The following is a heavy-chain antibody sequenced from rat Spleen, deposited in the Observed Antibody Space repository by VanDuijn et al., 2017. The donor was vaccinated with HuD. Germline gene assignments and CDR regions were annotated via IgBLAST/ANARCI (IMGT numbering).Heavy chain of an antibody. CDR1: GFTFSDYD. D-gene: IGHD3-4*01. V-gene: IGHV5S23*01. CDR3: VQPLAY. Sequence: EVQLVESGGGLVQPGRSLRLSCTASGFTFSDYDMAWVRQAPTKGLEWSASISSGGDNADYRDSVKGRFTVSRDDAKSTQYRQMDSLRSEDAATYYCVQPLAYWGQGTLVTVSS. CDR2: ISSGGDNA. J-gene: IGHJ3*01.